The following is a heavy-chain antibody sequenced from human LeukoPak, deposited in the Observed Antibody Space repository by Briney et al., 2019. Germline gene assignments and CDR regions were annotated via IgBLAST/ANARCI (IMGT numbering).Heavy chain of an antibody. CDR1: GGSISSGSYY. CDR3: ARDTLDFWSGYAYNDAFDI. J-gene: IGHJ3*02. V-gene: IGHV4-61*02. CDR2: IYTSGST. Sequence: SETLSLTCTVSGGSISSGSYYWSWIRQPAGKGLEWIGRIYTSGSTNYNPSLKGRVTISVDTSKNQFSLKLSSVTAADTAVYYCARDTLDFWSGYAYNDAFDIWGQGTMVTVSS. D-gene: IGHD3-3*01.